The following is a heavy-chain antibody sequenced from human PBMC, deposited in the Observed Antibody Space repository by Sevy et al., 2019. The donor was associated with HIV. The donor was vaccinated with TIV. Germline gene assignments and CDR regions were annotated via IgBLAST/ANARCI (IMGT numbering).Heavy chain of an antibody. Sequence: GESLKISCKASGYTFTHYWIGWVRQMPGKGLEWMGIIFPGDSETRYSPSFQGQVTFSADKSITTAYLQWSSLKASDTAMYYCARHPSLSAFDIWGQWTMVTVSS. J-gene: IGHJ3*02. V-gene: IGHV5-51*01. CDR1: GYTFTHYW. CDR3: ARHPSLSAFDI. CDR2: IFPGDSET.